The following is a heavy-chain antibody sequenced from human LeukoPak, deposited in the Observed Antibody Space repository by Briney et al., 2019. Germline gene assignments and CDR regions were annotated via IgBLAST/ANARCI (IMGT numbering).Heavy chain of an antibody. V-gene: IGHV1-69*13. CDR3: ARDAPSETTMVSAFDI. Sequence: SVKVSCKAYGGTFSTYAISWVRQAPGQGLEWMGGIIPIFGTANYAQKLQGRVTISADEFTRTAYVEVSSLRSEDTAVYYCARDAPSETTMVSAFDIWGQGTMVTVSS. CDR1: GGTFSTYA. J-gene: IGHJ3*02. CDR2: IIPIFGTA. D-gene: IGHD5-18*01.